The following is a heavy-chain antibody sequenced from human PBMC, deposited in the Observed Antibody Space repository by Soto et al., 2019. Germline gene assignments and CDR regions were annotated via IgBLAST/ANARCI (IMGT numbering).Heavy chain of an antibody. CDR1: GFTFSSYA. D-gene: IGHD3-16*01. J-gene: IGHJ4*02. CDR3: ARVGPDDYIWGTLDY. V-gene: IGHV3-64*02. CDR2: ISDSGGST. Sequence: GSLRLSCAASGFTFSSYAMTWVRQAPGKGLECVSAISDSGGSTYYADSVKGRFTLSRDNSKNTLYLQMGSLRAEDTAVYYCARVGPDDYIWGTLDYWGQGTLVTAPQ.